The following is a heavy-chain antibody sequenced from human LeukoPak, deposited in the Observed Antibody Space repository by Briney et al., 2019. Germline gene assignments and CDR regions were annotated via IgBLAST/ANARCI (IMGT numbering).Heavy chain of an antibody. CDR1: GVSISSYY. CDR2: IYTSGST. J-gene: IGHJ4*02. Sequence: SETLSLTCTVSGVSISSYYWSWLRQPAGKGLEWVGRIYTSGSTNYNPALKSRVTMSVDTSKNQFSLKLSSVTAADTAVYYFARDFLYYDSSGYLDYWGQGTLVTVSS. D-gene: IGHD3-22*01. V-gene: IGHV4-4*07. CDR3: ARDFLYYDSSGYLDY.